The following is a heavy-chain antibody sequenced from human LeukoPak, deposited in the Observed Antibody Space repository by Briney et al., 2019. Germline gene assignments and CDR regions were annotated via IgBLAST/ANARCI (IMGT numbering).Heavy chain of an antibody. Sequence: GGSLRLSCVASGFTFSSYAMSWVRQAPGKGLEWVSAISGSGGSTYYADSVKGRFTISRDKSKNTLYLKMNSLRAEDRAVYYCAKDLRGGRHCSSTSCPFWGQGTLVTVSS. CDR1: GFTFSSYA. V-gene: IGHV3-23*01. J-gene: IGHJ4*02. CDR2: ISGSGGST. CDR3: AKDLRGGRHCSSTSCPF. D-gene: IGHD2-2*01.